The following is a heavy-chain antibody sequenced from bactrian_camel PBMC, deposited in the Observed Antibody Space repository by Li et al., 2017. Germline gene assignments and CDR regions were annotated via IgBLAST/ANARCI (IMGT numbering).Heavy chain of an antibody. J-gene: IGHJ4*01. CDR2: IYTGGSDT. D-gene: IGHD1*01. CDR3: AAGAQSWRLNADYPY. Sequence: DVQLVESGGGSVETGGSLRLSCVISGFTGSRTKYVAWFRQAPGKSREGIASIYTGGSDTYAESVKGRFTISEDNTGTRVYLQMTRLKPEDTAMYYCAAGAQSWRLNADYPYWGQGTQVTVS. V-gene: IGHV3S40*01. CDR1: GFTGSRTKY.